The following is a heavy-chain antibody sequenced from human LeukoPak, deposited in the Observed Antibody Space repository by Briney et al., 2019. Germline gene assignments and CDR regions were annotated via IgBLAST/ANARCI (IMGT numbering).Heavy chain of an antibody. J-gene: IGHJ5*02. D-gene: IGHD6-13*01. CDR1: GGSIGSSSYY. CDR2: IYYSGST. V-gene: IGHV4-39*01. CDR3: ARQMGSSSWYGGWFDP. Sequence: PSETLSLTCTVSGGSIGSSSYYWGWIRQPPGKGLEWIGSIYYSGSTYYNPSLKSRVTISVDTSKNQFSLKMSSVTAADTAVYYCARQMGSSSWYGGWFDPWGQGTLVTVSS.